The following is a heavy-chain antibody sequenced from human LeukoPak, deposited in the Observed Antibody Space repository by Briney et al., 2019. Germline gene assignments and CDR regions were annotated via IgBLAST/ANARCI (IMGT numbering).Heavy chain of an antibody. CDR1: GGTFSSYA. J-gene: IGHJ5*02. D-gene: IGHD4-17*01. CDR2: IIPIFGIA. Sequence: GASVKVSCKASGGTFSSYAISWVRQAPGQGLEWMGRIIPIFGIANYAQKFQGRVTITADKSTSTAYMELSGLRSEDTAVYYCARSTVTTSGWFDPWGQGTLVTVSS. CDR3: ARSTVTTSGWFDP. V-gene: IGHV1-69*04.